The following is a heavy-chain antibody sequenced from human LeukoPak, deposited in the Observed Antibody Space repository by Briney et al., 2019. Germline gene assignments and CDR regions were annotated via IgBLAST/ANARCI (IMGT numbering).Heavy chain of an antibody. Sequence: SVTVSCKPSGYSFTSYYMHWVRQAPGPGLEGPGIINGSGGSTSYAQGFQGRITITSDPSPPTVYMHLSSPRCEHTARHYISSGPPGRVHDSSKRGLFDPWGQGTLVSVCS. CDR3: SSGPPGRVHDSSKRGLFDP. D-gene: IGHD6-13*01. V-gene: IGHV1-46*01. CDR1: GYSFTSYY. J-gene: IGHJ5*02. CDR2: INGSGGST.